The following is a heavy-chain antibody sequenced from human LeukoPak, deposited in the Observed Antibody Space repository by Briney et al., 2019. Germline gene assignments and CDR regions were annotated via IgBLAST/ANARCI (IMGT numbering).Heavy chain of an antibody. CDR3: ARHVLGSGWAYNWFDP. J-gene: IGHJ5*02. V-gene: IGHV5-51*01. CDR2: IYPGDSDT. Sequence: GASVKISCKGSGYSFTNYWIGWVRQMPGKGLEWMGIIYPGDSDTRYSPSFQGQVTISADKSISTAYLQWSSLKASDTAMYYCARHVLGSGWAYNWFDPWGQGTLVTVSS. CDR1: GYSFTNYW. D-gene: IGHD6-19*01.